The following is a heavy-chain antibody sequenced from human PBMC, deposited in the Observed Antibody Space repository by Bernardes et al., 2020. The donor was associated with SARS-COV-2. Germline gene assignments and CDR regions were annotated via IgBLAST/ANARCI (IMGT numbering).Heavy chain of an antibody. CDR3: AINRGANCSGGSCYGREPYYFEY. J-gene: IGHJ4*02. D-gene: IGHD2-15*01. CDR2: IIPVFSAT. Sequence: SVKVSCKTSGGTFLSYGISWVRQAPGQGLEWMGGIIPVFSATNYAHKFQGRVTITADESTSTAYMELSSLRSEDRAVYYCAINRGANCSGGSCYGREPYYFEYWGQGTLVTVSS. V-gene: IGHV1-69*13. CDR1: GGTFLSYG.